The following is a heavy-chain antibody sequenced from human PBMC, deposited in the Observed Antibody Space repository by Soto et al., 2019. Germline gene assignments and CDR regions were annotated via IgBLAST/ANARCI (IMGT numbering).Heavy chain of an antibody. J-gene: IGHJ4*02. CDR3: ARDLAAVPRAFDY. D-gene: IGHD6-13*01. CDR1: GFSISSYF. Sequence: PXETLCVTCTVAGFSISSYFSIWVRQPPGKGLEWIGSVYYTGTTDYNPSLKSRVTISVDTSKTQFSLNLRSVTAADTAVYYCARDLAAVPRAFDYWGRGPLVTVSS. V-gene: IGHV4-59*01. CDR2: VYYTGTT.